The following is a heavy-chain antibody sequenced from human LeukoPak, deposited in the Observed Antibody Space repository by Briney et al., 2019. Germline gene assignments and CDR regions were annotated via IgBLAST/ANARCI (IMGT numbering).Heavy chain of an antibody. CDR3: ARDYRYCSGGSCYFRVRADY. D-gene: IGHD2-15*01. CDR1: GDSVSSNSAA. CDR2: TYYRSKWYN. V-gene: IGHV6-1*01. J-gene: IGHJ4*02. Sequence: SQTLSLTCAISGDSVSSNSAAWNWIRQSPSRGLEWLGRTYYRSKWYNDYAVSVKSRITINPDTSKNQFSLQLNSVTPEDTAVYYCARDYRYCSGGSCYFRVRADYWGQGTLVTVSS.